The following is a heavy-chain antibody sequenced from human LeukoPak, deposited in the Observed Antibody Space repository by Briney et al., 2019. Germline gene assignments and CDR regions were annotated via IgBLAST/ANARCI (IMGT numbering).Heavy chain of an antibody. D-gene: IGHD4-17*01. CDR3: ARDSYYGDNAWFDP. J-gene: IGHJ5*02. V-gene: IGHV1-2*02. CDR2: INPNSGGT. CDR1: GYTFTGYY. Sequence: ASVKVSCKASGYTFTGYYMHWVRQAPGQGLEWMGWINPNSGGTNYAQKFQGRVTMTRDTSISTAYMELSRLRSDDTAVYYCARDSYYGDNAWFDPWGQGTLVTVSS.